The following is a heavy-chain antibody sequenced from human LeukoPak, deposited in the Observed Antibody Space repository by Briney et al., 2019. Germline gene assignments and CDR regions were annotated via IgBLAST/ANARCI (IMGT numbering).Heavy chain of an antibody. CDR2: ISYDGINK. CDR1: GFTFSTYT. V-gene: IGHV3-30*04. Sequence: GGSLRLSCAASGFTFSTYTMHWVRQAPGKGLEWVAVISYDGINKHYADSVKGRFTLSRDNAKNSLYLQMNSLRAEDTAVYYCARGPLHVDIVATIPAAFDYWGQGTLVTVSS. J-gene: IGHJ4*02. CDR3: ARGPLHVDIVATIPAAFDY. D-gene: IGHD5-12*01.